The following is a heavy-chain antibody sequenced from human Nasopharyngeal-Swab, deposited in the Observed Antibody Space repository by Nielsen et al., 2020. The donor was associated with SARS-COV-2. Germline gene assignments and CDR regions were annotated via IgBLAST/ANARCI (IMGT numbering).Heavy chain of an antibody. CDR3: TSFSGDYVYYYYGMDV. CDR2: IGTAGDT. CDR1: GFTFSSYD. V-gene: IGHV3-13*01. Sequence: GGSLRLSCAASGFTFSSYDMHWVRQATGKGLEWVSAIGTAGDTYYPGSVKGRFTISRENAKNSLYLQMNSLKTEDTAVYYCTSFSGDYVYYYYGMDVWGQGTTVTVSS. J-gene: IGHJ6*02. D-gene: IGHD4-17*01.